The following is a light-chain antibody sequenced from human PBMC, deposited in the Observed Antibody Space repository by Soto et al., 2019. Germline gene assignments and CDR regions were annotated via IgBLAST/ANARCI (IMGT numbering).Light chain of an antibody. Sequence: EIVLTQAPGTLSLSTGERATLSCRASQSVSSRYLAWYQQKPGQAPRLLIYGASSRATGIPDRFSGSGSGTDCTLTISRLEPEDCAVYYCQQYGSSPLYTFGQGTKLELK. V-gene: IGKV3-20*01. CDR1: QSVSSRY. J-gene: IGKJ2*01. CDR3: QQYGSSPLYT. CDR2: GAS.